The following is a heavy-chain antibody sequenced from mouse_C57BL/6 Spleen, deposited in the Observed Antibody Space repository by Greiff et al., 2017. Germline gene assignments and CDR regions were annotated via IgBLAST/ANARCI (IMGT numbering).Heavy chain of an antibody. D-gene: IGHD2-1*01. CDR2: IYPGDGDT. CDR1: GYAFSSYW. Sequence: VQLQQSGAELVKPGASVKISCKASGYAFSSYWMNWVKQRPGKGLEWIGQIYPGDGDTNYNGKFKGKATLTADNSSSTAYMQLSSLTSEDSAVYFCAREKDYGNYRYFDVWGTGTTVTVSS. V-gene: IGHV1-80*01. J-gene: IGHJ1*03. CDR3: AREKDYGNYRYFDV.